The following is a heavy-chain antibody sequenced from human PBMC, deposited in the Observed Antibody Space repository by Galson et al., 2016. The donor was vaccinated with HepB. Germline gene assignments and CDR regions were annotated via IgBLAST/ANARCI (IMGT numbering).Heavy chain of an antibody. D-gene: IGHD6-13*01. V-gene: IGHV3-21*01. CDR1: GFTFNMYT. Sequence: SLRLSCAASGFTFNMYTMTWVRQAPGKGLEWVSSITPGSTYTHFADSVKGLFTISRDDAENSLYLHMNSLRAEDTALYYCARVVTPMAAANGGFGSWGQGTQVVVSS. CDR3: ARVVTPMAAANGGFGS. J-gene: IGHJ5*02. CDR2: ITPGSTYT.